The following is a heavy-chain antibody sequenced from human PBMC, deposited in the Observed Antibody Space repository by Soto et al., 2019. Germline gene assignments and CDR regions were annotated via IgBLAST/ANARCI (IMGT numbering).Heavy chain of an antibody. D-gene: IGHD4-17*01. CDR1: GASIRGGDYY. CDR3: ARVGYGDYGRGYYFDF. V-gene: IGHV4-30-4*01. J-gene: IGHJ4*02. Sequence: SETLSLTCSVSGASIRGGDYYWSCLRQPPGKGPEWIGIIDYTGGTHYNPTLTGPVSMSVDTSANQFSLKVNFVTAADSAVYYCARVGYGDYGRGYYFDFWGPGILVTVSS. CDR2: IDYTGGT.